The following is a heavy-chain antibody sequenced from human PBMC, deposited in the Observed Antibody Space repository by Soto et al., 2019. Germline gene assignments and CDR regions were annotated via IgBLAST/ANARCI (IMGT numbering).Heavy chain of an antibody. Sequence: EVQLLESGGGLVQPGGSLRLSCAASGFTFSSYAMTWVRQAPGKGLEWVSAISSSGGSTYYADSVKGRFTISRDNSNNTLYLQMNSLRAEDTAVYYCAEGRTRGLDGWGQGTTVNVSS. CDR1: GFTFSSYA. D-gene: IGHD4-17*01. J-gene: IGHJ6*02. CDR3: AEGRTRGLDG. V-gene: IGHV3-23*01. CDR2: ISSSGGST.